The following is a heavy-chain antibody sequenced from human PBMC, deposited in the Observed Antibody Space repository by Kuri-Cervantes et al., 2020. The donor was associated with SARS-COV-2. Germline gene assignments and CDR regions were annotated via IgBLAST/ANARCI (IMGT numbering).Heavy chain of an antibody. CDR3: ASVPEGFDAFDI. Sequence: ASVTVSYKASGYTFTNYYIHWVRQAPGQGLEWMGIINPTSGDTISAQKFQGRVTMTRDTSTSTVYMDLSSLRSEDTAVYYCASVPEGFDAFDIWGQGTMVTVSS. V-gene: IGHV1-46*03. J-gene: IGHJ3*02. CDR1: GYTFTNYY. CDR2: INPTSGDT.